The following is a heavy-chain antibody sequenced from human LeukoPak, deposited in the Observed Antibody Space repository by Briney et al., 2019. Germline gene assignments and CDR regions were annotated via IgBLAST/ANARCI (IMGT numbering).Heavy chain of an antibody. V-gene: IGHV1-2*02. CDR1: GYTFPGYY. Sequence: ASVEVSCKASGYTFPGYYTHWVRQAPGQGLEWMGWINPNSGGTSYAQKFQGRVTMTRDTSISTAYMGLDRLRSDDTAVYYCARVLVRGAPDYWGQGTLVTVSS. D-gene: IGHD3-10*01. CDR2: INPNSGGT. CDR3: ARVLVRGAPDY. J-gene: IGHJ4*02.